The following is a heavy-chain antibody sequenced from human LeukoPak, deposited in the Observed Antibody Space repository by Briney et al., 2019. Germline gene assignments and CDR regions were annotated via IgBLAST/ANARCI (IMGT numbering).Heavy chain of an antibody. D-gene: IGHD3-22*01. J-gene: IGHJ4*02. V-gene: IGHV3-7*01. CDR2: IKQDGSEK. CDR3: AREILYDSSGYYHLPGTLDY. Sequence: PGGSLRLSCAASGFTFSSYWMSWVRQAPGKGLEWVANIKQDGSEKYYVDSVKGRFTISRDNAKNSLYLQMNSLRAEDTAVYYCAREILYDSSGYYHLPGTLDYWGQGTLVTVSS. CDR1: GFTFSSYW.